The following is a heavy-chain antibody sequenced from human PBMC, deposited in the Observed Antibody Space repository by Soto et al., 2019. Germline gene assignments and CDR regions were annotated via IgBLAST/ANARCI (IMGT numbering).Heavy chain of an antibody. D-gene: IGHD3-3*01. J-gene: IGHJ4*02. V-gene: IGHV3-64*01. CDR2: ISSNGGST. Sequence: GGSLRLSCAASGFTFSSYAMHWVRQAPGKGLEYVSAISSNGGSTYYANSVKGRFTISRDNSKNTLYLQMGSLRAEDMAVYYCARDHPYYDFWSGYYDYWGQGTLVTVSS. CDR3: ARDHPYYDFWSGYYDY. CDR1: GFTFSSYA.